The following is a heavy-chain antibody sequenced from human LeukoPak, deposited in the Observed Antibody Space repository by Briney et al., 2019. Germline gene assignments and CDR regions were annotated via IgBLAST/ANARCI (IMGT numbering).Heavy chain of an antibody. D-gene: IGHD6-6*01. V-gene: IGHV1-69*05. CDR1: GGTFSSYA. J-gene: IGHJ4*02. CDR2: IIPIFGTA. Sequence: ASVKVSCKASGGTFSSYAISWVRQAPGQGLEWMGGIIPIFGTANYAQKFQGRVTITTDESTSTAYMELSSLRSEDTAVYYCARTPPPVSSSSVYFDYWGQGTLVTVSS. CDR3: ARTPPPVSSSSVYFDY.